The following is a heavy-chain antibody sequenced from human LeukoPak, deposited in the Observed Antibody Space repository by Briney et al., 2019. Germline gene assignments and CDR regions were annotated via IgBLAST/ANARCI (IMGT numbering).Heavy chain of an antibody. D-gene: IGHD6-13*01. J-gene: IGHJ4*02. CDR2: IYYSGST. Sequence: PSETLSLTCTVSGGSISSYYWSWIRQPPGKGLEWIGYIYYSGSTNYNPSLKSRVTISVDTSKNQFSLKLSSVTAADTAVYYCARQYSSSSYYFDYWGQGTLVTVSP. V-gene: IGHV4-59*08. CDR3: ARQYSSSSYYFDY. CDR1: GGSISSYY.